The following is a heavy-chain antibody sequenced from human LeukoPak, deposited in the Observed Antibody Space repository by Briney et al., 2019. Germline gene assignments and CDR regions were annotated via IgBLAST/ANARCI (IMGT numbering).Heavy chain of an antibody. V-gene: IGHV3-20*04. CDR3: ARRGMVRGVLYASYYYYYMDV. Sequence: GGSLRLSCAASGFTFDDYGMSWVRQAPGKGLEWVSGINWNGGSTGYADSVKGRFTISRDNAKNSLYPQMNSLRAEDTALYYCARRGMVRGVLYASYYYYYMDVWGKGTTVTVSS. J-gene: IGHJ6*03. CDR2: INWNGGST. D-gene: IGHD3-10*01. CDR1: GFTFDDYG.